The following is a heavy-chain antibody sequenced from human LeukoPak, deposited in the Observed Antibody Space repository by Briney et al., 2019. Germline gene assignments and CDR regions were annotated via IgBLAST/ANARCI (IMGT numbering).Heavy chain of an antibody. Sequence: PSETLSLTCTVSGGSISSSSYYWGWIRQPPGQGLEGIVSIYYSGSTYYNPSLKSRVSISVDTSKNQYSLKLSSVTAADTAVYYCARHGYSSGWYAGVMFDYWGQGTLVTVSS. D-gene: IGHD6-19*01. CDR3: ARHGYSSGWYAGVMFDY. CDR1: GGSISSSSYY. CDR2: IYYSGST. J-gene: IGHJ4*02. V-gene: IGHV4-39*01.